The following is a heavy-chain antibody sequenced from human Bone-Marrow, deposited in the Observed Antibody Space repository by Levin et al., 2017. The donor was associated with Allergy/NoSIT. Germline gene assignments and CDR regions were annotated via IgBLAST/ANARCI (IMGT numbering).Heavy chain of an antibody. Sequence: SETLSLICTVSGDSITSYYWSWIRQPPGKGLEWIGEIHHSGGINSNPSLMSRVTISVDTSTNQFSLNLNSLTAADTAVYYCARSNFGRLPDYWGQGTLVAVSS. CDR2: IHHSGGI. CDR1: GDSITSYY. V-gene: IGHV4-59*01. CDR3: ARSNFGRLPDY. J-gene: IGHJ4*02. D-gene: IGHD3-3*01.